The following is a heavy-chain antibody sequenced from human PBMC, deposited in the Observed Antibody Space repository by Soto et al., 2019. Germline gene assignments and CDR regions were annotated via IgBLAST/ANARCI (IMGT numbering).Heavy chain of an antibody. V-gene: IGHV3-53*01. D-gene: IGHD3-16*01. CDR1: GFTVSRTY. CDR3: ARDSRYVGDNYGLDH. Sequence: LRLSCAASGFTVSRTYMTWVRQAPGKGLEWVSVIYSAGNTYYADSVKGRFTISRDNSRNTVYLQMNSLRAEDTAIYYCARDSRYVGDNYGLDHWGQGSLVTVSS. J-gene: IGHJ4*02. CDR2: IYSAGNT.